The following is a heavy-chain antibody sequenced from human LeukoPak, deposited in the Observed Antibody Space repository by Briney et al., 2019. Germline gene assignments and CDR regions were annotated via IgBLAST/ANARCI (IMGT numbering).Heavy chain of an antibody. CDR2: LSADGSHK. CDR1: GFNFRNYG. Sequence: PWTSLRLSCEASGFNFRNYGMHWVRQAPGKGLEWVAVLSADGSHKQFADSVKDRFDISRDNSKQTLYLQMNGLKSEDTAVYYCAKGGVSDRGSWYGDYFDYWGQRTLVTVSS. J-gene: IGHJ4*02. D-gene: IGHD6-13*01. CDR3: AKGGVSDRGSWYGDYFDY. V-gene: IGHV3-30*18.